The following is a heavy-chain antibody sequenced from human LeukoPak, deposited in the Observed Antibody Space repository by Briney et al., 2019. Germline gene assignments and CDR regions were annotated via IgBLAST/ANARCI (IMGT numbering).Heavy chain of an antibody. Sequence: GGSLRLSCAGSGFTFSNFGMHWVRQAPGKGLEWVSAISGSGGSTYYADSVKGRFTISRDNSKNTLYLQMNSLRAEDTAVYYCTKAIGSSSWYYFDYWGQGTLVTVSS. CDR2: ISGSGGST. V-gene: IGHV3-23*01. D-gene: IGHD6-13*01. CDR1: GFTFSNFG. CDR3: TKAIGSSSWYYFDY. J-gene: IGHJ4*02.